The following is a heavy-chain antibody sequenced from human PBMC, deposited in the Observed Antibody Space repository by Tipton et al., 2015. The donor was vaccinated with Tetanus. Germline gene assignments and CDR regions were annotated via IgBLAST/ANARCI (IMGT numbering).Heavy chain of an antibody. CDR3: ARDQARGGRGWNYFDY. J-gene: IGHJ4*02. CDR1: GGSISSGGYY. D-gene: IGHD3-10*01. V-gene: IGHV4-31*03. CDR2: IYSSGST. Sequence: TLSLTCTVSGGSISSGGYYWSWIRQHPGKGLEWIGDIYSSGSTYSNPSLKGRVTISVDTSKNQFSVNLNSVTAADTAVYYCARDQARGGRGWNYFDYWGQGALVTVSS.